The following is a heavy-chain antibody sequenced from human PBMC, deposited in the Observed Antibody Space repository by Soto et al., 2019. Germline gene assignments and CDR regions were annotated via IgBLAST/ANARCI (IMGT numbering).Heavy chain of an antibody. CDR2: ISTYSENT. D-gene: IGHD3-22*01. J-gene: IGHJ4*02. CDR1: GYTFTSYS. CDR3: ARDADSDSSGYYSDY. V-gene: IGHV1-18*01. Sequence: ASVKVSCKSSGYTFTSYSINWVRQAPGQGLEWMGWISTYSENTKHAQKFQGRVTMTTDTSTSTAYMGLKSLRSEDTAVYYCARDADSDSSGYYSDYWGQGTLVTVSS.